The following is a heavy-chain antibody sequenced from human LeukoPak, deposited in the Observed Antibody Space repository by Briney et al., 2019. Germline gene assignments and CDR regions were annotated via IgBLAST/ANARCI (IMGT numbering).Heavy chain of an antibody. CDR2: IRYDGSNK. Sequence: GGSMRLSCAASGFTFSSYGMHWVRQAPGKGLEWVAFIRYDGSNKYYADSVKGRFTISRDNAKNSLYLQMNSLRAEDTAVYYCARETGLITPPGDYWGQGTLVTVSS. CDR1: GFTFSSYG. V-gene: IGHV3-30*02. CDR3: ARETGLITPPGDY. J-gene: IGHJ4*02. D-gene: IGHD3-16*01.